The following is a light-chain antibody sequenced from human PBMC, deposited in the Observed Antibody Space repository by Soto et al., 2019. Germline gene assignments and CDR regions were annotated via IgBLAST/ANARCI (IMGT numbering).Light chain of an antibody. CDR1: QDISSS. J-gene: IGKJ4*01. CDR2: AAS. Sequence: IQLTQSPSSLSASVGDRVTITCRASQDISSSLGWYQQKPCKAPKLLIYAASILKSGVPSRFSGSGFGTDFTLTISSLQAEDLASYFCQQLRSYPSTVGGGTKVEIK. V-gene: IGKV1-9*01. CDR3: QQLRSYPST.